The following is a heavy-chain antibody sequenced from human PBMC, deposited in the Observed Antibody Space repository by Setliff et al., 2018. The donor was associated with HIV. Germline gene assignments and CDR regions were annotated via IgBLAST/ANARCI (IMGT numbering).Heavy chain of an antibody. CDR2: IYYSGSA. Sequence: SETLSLTCTVSGGPISYGYYYWNWLRQHPGKGLEWIGNIYYSGSAYYNPALKSRVTMSVDTSENQFALRLRSVTAADTAVYFCTREKFGSGSSVPEVRLFDPWGQGTLVTVSS. CDR1: GGPISYGYYY. V-gene: IGHV4-31*03. J-gene: IGHJ5*02. D-gene: IGHD2-15*01. CDR3: TREKFGSGSSVPEVRLFDP.